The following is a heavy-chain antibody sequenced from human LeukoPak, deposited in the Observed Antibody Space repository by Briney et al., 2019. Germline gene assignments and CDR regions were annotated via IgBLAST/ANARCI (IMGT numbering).Heavy chain of an antibody. CDR1: GFDFNTYS. CDR3: ARIRQIRFGESDY. D-gene: IGHD3-10*01. J-gene: IGHJ4*02. Sequence: PGGSLRLSCAASGFDFNTYSMNWVRQAPGKGLEWVSSISSSSNYIYYADSVKGRFTISRDNAKNSLYLQMNSLRAEDTAVYYCARIRQIRFGESDYWGQGTLVTVSS. V-gene: IGHV3-21*01. CDR2: ISSSSNYI.